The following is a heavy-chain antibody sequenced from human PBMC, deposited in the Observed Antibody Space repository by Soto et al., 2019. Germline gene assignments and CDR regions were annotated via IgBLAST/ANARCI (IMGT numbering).Heavy chain of an antibody. V-gene: IGHV1-18*01. CDR3: ARGHDILTGWRVTF. D-gene: IGHD3-9*01. CDR2: ISAYNGNI. J-gene: IGHJ4*02. CDR1: GYDFTNYG. Sequence: QVRLVQSGAEVKKPGASVKVSCKTYGYDFTNYGINWVRQAPGQGLERMGWISAYNGNIVYAQNCPGTATRSTDTSTGSAYRELRSLRSDDTAVYYCARGHDILTGWRVTFWGQGTLVNVSS.